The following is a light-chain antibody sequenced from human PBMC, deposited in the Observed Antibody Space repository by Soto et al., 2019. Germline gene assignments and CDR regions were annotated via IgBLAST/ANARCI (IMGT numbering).Light chain of an antibody. Sequence: SLQTGVPRRFSGTGEGADFTLTISSLQPDDFATYFCQQSSTTPYTFGQGTKLEIK. V-gene: IGKV1-39*01. J-gene: IGKJ2*01. CDR3: QQSSTTPYT.